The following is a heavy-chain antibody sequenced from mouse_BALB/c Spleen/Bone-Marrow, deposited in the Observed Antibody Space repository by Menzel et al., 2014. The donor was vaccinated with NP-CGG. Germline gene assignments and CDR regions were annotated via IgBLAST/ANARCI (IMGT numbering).Heavy chain of an antibody. CDR3: ARDEKVRIYWYFDV. V-gene: IGHV7-3*02. CDR1: GFTFTDYY. Sequence: EVQGVESGGGLVQPGGSLRPSCAPSGFTFTDYYMSWVRQPPGKALEWLGFIRNKANGYTTEYSASVKGRFTISRDNSQSILYLQMNTLRAEDSATYYCARDEKVRIYWYFDVWGAGTTVTVSS. J-gene: IGHJ1*01. CDR2: IRNKANGYTT. D-gene: IGHD2-14*01.